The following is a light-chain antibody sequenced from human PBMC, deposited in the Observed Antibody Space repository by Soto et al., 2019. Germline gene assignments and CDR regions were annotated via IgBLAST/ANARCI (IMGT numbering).Light chain of an antibody. CDR1: QDINNW. Sequence: DIQVTQSPSSVSASVGDRVTITCRASQDINNWLAWYQQKPGKAPKLLIYTTSNLQSGVPSRFSGSGSGTDFTLTISSLQSEDFATYYCQQANSFPLTFGGGTQVEIK. J-gene: IGKJ4*01. CDR2: TTS. CDR3: QQANSFPLT. V-gene: IGKV1D-12*01.